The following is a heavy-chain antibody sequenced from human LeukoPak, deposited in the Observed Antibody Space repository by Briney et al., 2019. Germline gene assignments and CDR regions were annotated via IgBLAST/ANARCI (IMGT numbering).Heavy chain of an antibody. Sequence: GGSLRLSCAASGFTFSSYSMNWVRQAPGKGLEWVSYISSSSSTIYYADSVKGRFTISRDIAKNSLYLQMSSLRAEDTAVYYCASNMGATFGKPRPYYYYGMDVWGQGTTVTVSS. D-gene: IGHD1-26*01. V-gene: IGHV3-48*01. CDR3: ASNMGATFGKPRPYYYYGMDV. J-gene: IGHJ6*02. CDR2: ISSSSSTI. CDR1: GFTFSSYS.